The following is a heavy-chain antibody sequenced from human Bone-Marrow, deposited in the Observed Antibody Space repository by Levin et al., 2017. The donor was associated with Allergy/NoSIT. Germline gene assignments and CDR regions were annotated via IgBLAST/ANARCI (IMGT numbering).Heavy chain of an antibody. V-gene: IGHV4-59*01. CDR2: IYYSGST. D-gene: IGHD1-26*01. Sequence: SETLSLTCTVSGGSISGYYWTWIRQPPGKGLEWIGYIYYSGSTNYNPSLKSRVTISVDTSKSQFSLKLTSVTAADTAVYYCARTITLGSWPGYYNYMDVWGKGTTVTVSS. CDR3: ARTITLGSWPGYYNYMDV. CDR1: GGSISGYY. J-gene: IGHJ6*03.